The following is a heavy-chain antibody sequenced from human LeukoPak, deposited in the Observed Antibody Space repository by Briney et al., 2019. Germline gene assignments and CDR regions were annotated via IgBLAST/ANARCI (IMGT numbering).Heavy chain of an antibody. CDR2: IYYSGST. CDR1: GGSISSYY. Sequence: SETLSLTCTVSGGSISSYYWSWIRQPPGKGLEWIGYIYYSGSTNYNPSLKSRVTISVDTSKNQFSLKLSSVTAADTAVYYCARNPGIAAVVDHWGQGTLVTVSS. CDR3: ARNPGIAAVVDH. V-gene: IGHV4-59*12. D-gene: IGHD6-13*01. J-gene: IGHJ4*02.